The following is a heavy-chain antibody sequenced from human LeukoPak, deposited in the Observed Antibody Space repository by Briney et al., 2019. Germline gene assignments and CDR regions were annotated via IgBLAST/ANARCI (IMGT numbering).Heavy chain of an antibody. D-gene: IGHD6-13*01. CDR2: IWYDGSNK. Sequence: PGGSLRLSCAASGFTFSSYGMHWVRQAPGKGLEWVAVIWYDGSNKYYADSVKGRFTISRDNSKNTLYLQMNSPRAEDTAVYYCAKRIANSWYYFDYWGQGTLVTVSS. J-gene: IGHJ4*02. CDR1: GFTFSSYG. V-gene: IGHV3-33*06. CDR3: AKRIANSWYYFDY.